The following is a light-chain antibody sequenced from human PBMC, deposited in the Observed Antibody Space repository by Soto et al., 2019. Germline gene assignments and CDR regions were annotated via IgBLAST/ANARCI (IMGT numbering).Light chain of an antibody. CDR3: CSYAGRWV. J-gene: IGLJ2*01. CDR2: EGS. CDR1: SSDVGSYNL. Sequence: QSALTQPASVSGSPEQSITISCTGTSSDVGSYNLVSWYQQHPGKAPKLMIYEGSKRPSGVSNRFSGSKSGNTASLTISGLQAEDEADYYCCSYAGRWVFGGGTKLTVL. V-gene: IGLV2-23*01.